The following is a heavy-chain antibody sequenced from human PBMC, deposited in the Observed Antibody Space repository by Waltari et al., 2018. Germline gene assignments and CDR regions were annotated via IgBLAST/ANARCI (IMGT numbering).Heavy chain of an antibody. CDR3: ARADRGRDGRYATPDWGP. J-gene: IGHJ5*02. CDR1: GPSFSGYY. Sequence: QVQLQQWGAGQLKPPETLSRPCAVQGPSFSGYYWGWIRQPPGKGLEWIGEINHSGSTNYNPSLKNRLTISLDTAKNQFSLKMRSVTAADTAVYYCARADRGRDGRYATPDWGPWGQGTLVTVSS. D-gene: IGHD3-16*01. CDR2: INHSGST. V-gene: IGHV4-34*01.